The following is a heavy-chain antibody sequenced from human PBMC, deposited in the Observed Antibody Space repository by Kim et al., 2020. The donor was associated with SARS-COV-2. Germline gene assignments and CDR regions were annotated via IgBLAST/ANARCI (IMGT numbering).Heavy chain of an antibody. V-gene: IGHV3-30*07. Sequence: HSVAGRFTHSRTNPKNTLYLKKNSLRAEDTAVYYCARGGGYSYGRALDYWGQGTLVTVSS. J-gene: IGHJ4*02. CDR3: ARGGGYSYGRALDY. D-gene: IGHD5-18*01.